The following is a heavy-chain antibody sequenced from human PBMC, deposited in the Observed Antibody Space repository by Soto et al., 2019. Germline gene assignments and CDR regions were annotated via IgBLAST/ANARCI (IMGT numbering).Heavy chain of an antibody. CDR1: GYTFTSYG. CDR2: IRAYNGNT. CDR3: ARDAPPADY. Sequence: QVQLVQSGAEVKKPGASVKVSCKASGYTFTSYGISWVRQAPGQGLEWMGWIRAYNGNTNYAQKLQGRVTMTTDTSTRTAYRAVRSLRSDDTAVYYCARDAPPADYWGQGTLVTVSS. V-gene: IGHV1-18*01. J-gene: IGHJ4*02.